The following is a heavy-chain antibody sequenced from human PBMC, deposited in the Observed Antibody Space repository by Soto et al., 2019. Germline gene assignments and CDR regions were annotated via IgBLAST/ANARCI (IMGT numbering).Heavy chain of an antibody. D-gene: IGHD3-22*01. CDR3: AKDQITYYYDSSGFV. Sequence: GGSLRLSCAASGFTFSSFAMSWVRQAPGKGLEWVSAISGSGGSTYYADSVKGRFTISRDNSKNTLYLQMSSLRAEDTAIYYCAKDQITYYYDSSGFVWGQGTLVTVSS. CDR2: ISGSGGST. CDR1: GFTFSSFA. J-gene: IGHJ4*02. V-gene: IGHV3-23*01.